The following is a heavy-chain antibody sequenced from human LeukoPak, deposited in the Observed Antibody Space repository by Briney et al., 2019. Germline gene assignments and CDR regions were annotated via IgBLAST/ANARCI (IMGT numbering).Heavy chain of an antibody. D-gene: IGHD3-10*01. J-gene: IGHJ4*02. Sequence: GGSLRLSCAASGFTFSSYEMNWVRQAPGKGLEWVSYISTTGSSIYYADSVKGRFTISRDNVKNLLYLQMNSLRAEDTAVYYCARDKMYYYGSGNYYGFDYWGQGTLVTVSS. CDR2: ISTTGSSI. CDR3: ARDKMYYYGSGNYYGFDY. CDR1: GFTFSSYE. V-gene: IGHV3-48*03.